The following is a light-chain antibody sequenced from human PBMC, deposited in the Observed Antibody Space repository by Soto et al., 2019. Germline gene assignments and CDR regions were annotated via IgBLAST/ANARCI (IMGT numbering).Light chain of an antibody. CDR2: AAS. CDR3: QQYYSYPWT. J-gene: IGKJ1*01. CDR1: QGISSY. V-gene: IGKV1-8*01. Sequence: AFRMTQSPSSLSASTGDRVTITFRASQGISSYLAWYQQKPGKAPKLLIYAASTLQSGVPSRFSGSGSGTDFTLTIGCLQSEDFATYYCQQYYSYPWTFGQGTKVDIK.